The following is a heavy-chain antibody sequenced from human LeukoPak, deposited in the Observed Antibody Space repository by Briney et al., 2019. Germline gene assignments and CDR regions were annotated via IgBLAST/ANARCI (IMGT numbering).Heavy chain of an antibody. J-gene: IGHJ4*02. D-gene: IGHD4-23*01. V-gene: IGHV1-2*02. CDR1: GYTFTGYY. Sequence: ASVKVSCKASGYTFTGYYMHWVRQAPGQEREWMGWINPNSGGTYYAQKFQGRVTMTSDTSISTAYMELSRLRSDNTAVYYCARDLYGGTSATFDYWGQGTLVTVSS. CDR2: INPNSGGT. CDR3: ARDLYGGTSATFDY.